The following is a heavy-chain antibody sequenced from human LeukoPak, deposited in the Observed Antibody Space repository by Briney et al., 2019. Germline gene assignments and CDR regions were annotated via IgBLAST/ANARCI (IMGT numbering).Heavy chain of an antibody. J-gene: IGHJ4*02. D-gene: IGHD1-1*01. V-gene: IGHV3-23*01. CDR2: ISVDGHGS. CDR1: GFLINSDV. CDR3: ARRVGGTPDY. Sequence: PGGPLRLSFEASGFLINSDVMTWVRQPPGRGLEWVSAISVDGHGSDYANSVKGRFTISRDNAKNIVYLQMNSLTAEDPALYSCARRVGGTPDYWGRGTQVTVSS.